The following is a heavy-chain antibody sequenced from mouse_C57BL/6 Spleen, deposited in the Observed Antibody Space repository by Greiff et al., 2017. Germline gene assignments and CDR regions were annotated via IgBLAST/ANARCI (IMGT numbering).Heavy chain of an antibody. Sequence: EVKLEESGGGLVKPGGSLKLSCAASGFTFSSYTMSWVRQTPDKRLEWVATISGGGGNTYYPDSVKGRFTISRDNAKNTLYLQMSSLRSEDTALYYCATIYYDYPFAYWGQGTLVTVSA. CDR3: ATIYYDYPFAY. D-gene: IGHD2-4*01. CDR1: GFTFSSYT. J-gene: IGHJ3*01. V-gene: IGHV5-9*01. CDR2: ISGGGGNT.